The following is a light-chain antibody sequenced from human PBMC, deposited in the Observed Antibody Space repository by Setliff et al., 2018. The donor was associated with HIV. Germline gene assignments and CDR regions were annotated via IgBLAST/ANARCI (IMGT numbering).Light chain of an antibody. CDR3: SSFTSVSTWV. CDR1: SSDVGGSNY. Sequence: QSALTQPASVSGSPGQSITISCTGTSSDVGGSNYVSWYQQYPGKAPKLIIYDVSKRPSGVSNRFSGSKSGNTASLTISGLQAEDEADYYCSSFTSVSTWVFGGG. CDR2: DVS. J-gene: IGLJ3*02. V-gene: IGLV2-14*03.